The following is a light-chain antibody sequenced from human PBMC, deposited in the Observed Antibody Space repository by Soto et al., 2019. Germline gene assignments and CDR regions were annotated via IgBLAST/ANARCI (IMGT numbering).Light chain of an antibody. V-gene: IGKV3-11*01. CDR2: DAS. Sequence: IVMAQSPATLSVSPGERATLSCRASQRVSSNLAWYQQKPGQAPRLLIYDASNRATGIPARFSGSGSGTDFTLTISSLEPEDFAVYYCQQRRNWPPKVTFGQGTRLEIK. J-gene: IGKJ5*01. CDR1: QRVSSN. CDR3: QQRRNWPPKVT.